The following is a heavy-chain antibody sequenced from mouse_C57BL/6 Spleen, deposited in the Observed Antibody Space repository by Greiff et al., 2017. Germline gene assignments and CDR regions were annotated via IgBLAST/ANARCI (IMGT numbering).Heavy chain of an antibody. CDR3: AITTVDLYYFDY. CDR1: GYAFSSYW. CDR2: ILPGSGST. D-gene: IGHD1-1*01. J-gene: IGHJ2*01. Sequence: VQLQQSGAELVKPGASVKISCKASGYAFSSYWMNWVKQRPGTGLEWIGQILPGSGSTNYNEKFKGKATFTADTSSNTAYMQLSSLTTEDSAIYYCAITTVDLYYFDYWGQGTTLTVSS. V-gene: IGHV1-9*01.